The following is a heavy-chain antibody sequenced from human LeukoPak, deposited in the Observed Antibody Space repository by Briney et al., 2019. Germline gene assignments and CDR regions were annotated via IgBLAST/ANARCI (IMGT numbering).Heavy chain of an antibody. CDR3: ARPRYCSSTSCYFGD. V-gene: IGHV4-39*01. D-gene: IGHD2-2*01. CDR2: IYYSGST. CDR1: GGSISSSSYY. Sequence: SETLSLTCTVSGGSISSSSYYWGWSRQPPGKGLEWIGSIYYSGSTYYNPSLKSRVTISVDTSKNQFSLKLSSVTAADTAVYYCARPRYCSSTSCYFGDWGQGTLVTVSS. J-gene: IGHJ4*02.